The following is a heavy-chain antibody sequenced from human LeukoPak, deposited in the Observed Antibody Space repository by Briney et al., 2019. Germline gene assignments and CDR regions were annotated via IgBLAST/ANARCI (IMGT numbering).Heavy chain of an antibody. Sequence: SETLSLTCTVSGGSISSSSYYWGWIRQPPGKGLEWIGSIYYSGSTYYNPSLKSRVTISVDTSKNQFSLKLSSVTAADTAVYYCARDLPGYSSGWYEGWYFDLWGRGTLVTVSS. CDR3: ARDLPGYSSGWYEGWYFDL. V-gene: IGHV4-39*07. D-gene: IGHD6-19*01. CDR1: GGSISSSSYY. CDR2: IYYSGST. J-gene: IGHJ2*01.